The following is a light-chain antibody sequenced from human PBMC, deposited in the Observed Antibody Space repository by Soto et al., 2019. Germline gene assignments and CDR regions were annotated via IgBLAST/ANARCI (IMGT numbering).Light chain of an antibody. Sequence: EIVLAHSPRPLSVCPGDRVTLSCRASQSISINLAWYQHKPGQAPRLLIHGASTRATGVPARISGSGSGTEFTLTISSLHPDDFPTYYCQQYKSYWTFGQGTKVDIK. CDR3: QQYKSYWT. CDR1: QSISIN. J-gene: IGKJ1*01. CDR2: GAS. V-gene: IGKV3D-15*01.